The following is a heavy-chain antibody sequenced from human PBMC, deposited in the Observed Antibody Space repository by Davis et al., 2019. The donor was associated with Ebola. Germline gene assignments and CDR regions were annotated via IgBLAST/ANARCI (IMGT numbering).Heavy chain of an antibody. Sequence: LRLSCAISGDSVSGNSGAWNWIRQSPSRGLEWLGRTYFNSKYYSDYAVSVKSRITINPDTSKNQFSLQLNSVTPEDTALYYCARGWLRGGLDVWGEGTTVTVSS. CDR1: GDSVSGNSGA. J-gene: IGHJ6*04. CDR2: TYFNSKYYS. CDR3: ARGWLRGGLDV. V-gene: IGHV6-1*01. D-gene: IGHD5-18*01.